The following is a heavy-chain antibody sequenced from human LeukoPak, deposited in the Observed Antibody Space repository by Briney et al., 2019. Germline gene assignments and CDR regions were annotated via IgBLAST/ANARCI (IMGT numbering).Heavy chain of an antibody. V-gene: IGHV3-21*01. D-gene: IGHD3-10*01. Sequence: GGSLRLSSAASGFTFSSYSMNSVRQAPGKGLWWVSSISSSSSYIYYADSVKGRFTISRANAKNSLYLQMNSLRAEDTPGYYCARENLWFGEFNCFDPWGQGTLVTVSS. CDR3: ARENLWFGEFNCFDP. CDR2: ISSSSSYI. J-gene: IGHJ5*02. CDR1: GFTFSSYS.